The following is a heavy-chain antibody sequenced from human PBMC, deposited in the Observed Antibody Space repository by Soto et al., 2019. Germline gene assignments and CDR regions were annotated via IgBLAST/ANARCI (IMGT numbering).Heavy chain of an antibody. CDR2: ISYDGSNK. CDR3: AKARIYYYFDY. V-gene: IGHV3-30*18. J-gene: IGHJ4*02. D-gene: IGHD1-26*01. Sequence: SGGSHRHSSTASGFTCISYGMRWVRQAPGKGLEWVAVISYDGSNKYYADSVKGRFTISRDNSKNTLYLQMNSLRAEDTAVYYCAKARIYYYFDYWGQGTLLTVSS. CDR1: GFTCISYG.